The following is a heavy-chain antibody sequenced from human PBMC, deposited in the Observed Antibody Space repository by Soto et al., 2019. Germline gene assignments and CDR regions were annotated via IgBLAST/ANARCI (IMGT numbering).Heavy chain of an antibody. CDR2: ISGSGGST. J-gene: IGHJ3*02. CDR3: ARDPCGSDCYLEQENAFDI. D-gene: IGHD2-21*01. Sequence: EVQLLESGGGLVQPGGSLRLSCAASGFTFSSYAMSWVRQAPGKGLEWVSAISGSGGSTYYADSVKGRFTISRDNSKNTLYLQMNSLRAEDTAVYYCARDPCGSDCYLEQENAFDIWGQGTMVTVSS. V-gene: IGHV3-23*01. CDR1: GFTFSSYA.